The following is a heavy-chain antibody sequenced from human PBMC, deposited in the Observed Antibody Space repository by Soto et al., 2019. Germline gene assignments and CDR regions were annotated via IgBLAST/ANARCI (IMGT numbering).Heavy chain of an antibody. Sequence: QVQLVQSGAEVKKPGASVKVSCKASGYTFTTYYIHWVRQAPGQGLEWMGIINPSGGTTSYVHKFQGRVTMTRDTSTNTVYMELSSLRSEDTAVYYCARGYFDSWGQGTLVTVSS. CDR2: INPSGGTT. CDR3: ARGYFDS. V-gene: IGHV1-46*01. CDR1: GYTFTTYY. J-gene: IGHJ4*02.